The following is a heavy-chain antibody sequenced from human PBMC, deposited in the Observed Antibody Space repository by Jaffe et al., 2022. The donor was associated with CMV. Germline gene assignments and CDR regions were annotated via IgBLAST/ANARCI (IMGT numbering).Heavy chain of an antibody. V-gene: IGHV3-21*02. Sequence: EVQLVESGGGLVKSGESLRLSCTASGFTFNLYTMHWVRQAPGKGLEWVAFISSAGNYIFYADSVKGRFTISRDSANNSLYLQMNNLRADDTAVYYCARGSLLGGQGTLVTVSS. D-gene: IGHD3-3*01. CDR2: ISSAGNYI. CDR3: ARGSLL. CDR1: GFTFNLYT. J-gene: IGHJ4*02.